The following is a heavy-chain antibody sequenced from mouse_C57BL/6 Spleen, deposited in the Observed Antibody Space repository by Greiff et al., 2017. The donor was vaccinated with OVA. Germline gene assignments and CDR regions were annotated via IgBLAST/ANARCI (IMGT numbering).Heavy chain of an antibody. CDR2: IDPSDSET. Sequence: VQLQQPGAELVRPGSSVKLSCKASGYTFTSYWMHWVKQRPIQGLEWIGNIDPSDSETHYNQKFKDKATLTVDKSSSTAYMQLSSLTSEDSAVYYCARRYYSYYFDYWGQGTTLTVSS. D-gene: IGHD1-1*01. CDR1: GYTFTSYW. CDR3: ARRYYSYYFDY. V-gene: IGHV1-52*01. J-gene: IGHJ2*01.